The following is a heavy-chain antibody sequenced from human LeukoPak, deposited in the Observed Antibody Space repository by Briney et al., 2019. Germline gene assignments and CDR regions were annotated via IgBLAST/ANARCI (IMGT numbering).Heavy chain of an antibody. V-gene: IGHV4-59*01. CDR2: TYYSGST. J-gene: IGHJ4*02. CDR1: GGSIRSYY. Sequence: PSETLSLTCTVSGGSIRSYYWSWIRQPPGKGLEWIGYTYYSGSTNYNPSLKSRVTISVDTSKNQFSLKLSSVTAADTAVYYCARVAGYSSSWYYFDYWGQGTLVTVSS. D-gene: IGHD6-13*01. CDR3: ARVAGYSSSWYYFDY.